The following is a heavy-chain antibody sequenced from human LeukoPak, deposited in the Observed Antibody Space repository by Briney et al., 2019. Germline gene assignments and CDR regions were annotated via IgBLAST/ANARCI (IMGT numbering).Heavy chain of an antibody. Sequence: GGSLRLSCAASGFTFSSYAMSWVRQAPGKGLEWVSVIYSGGSTYYADSVKGRFTISRDNSKNTLYLQMKSLRAEDTAVYYCARERNLEIAVAGTIFNYWGQGTLGTVSS. CDR1: GFTFSSYA. CDR2: IYSGGST. CDR3: ARERNLEIAVAGTIFNY. V-gene: IGHV3-66*01. D-gene: IGHD6-19*01. J-gene: IGHJ4*02.